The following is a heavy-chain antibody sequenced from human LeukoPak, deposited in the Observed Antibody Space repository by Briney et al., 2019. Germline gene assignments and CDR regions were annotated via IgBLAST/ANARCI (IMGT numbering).Heavy chain of an antibody. CDR2: IYYSGST. Sequence: SETLSLTCTVSGGSISSYYWSWIRQPPGKGLEWIGYIYYSGSTNYNPSLKSRVAISVDTSKNQFSLKLSSVTAADTAVYYCATREVAGTFSWGQGTLVTVSS. CDR3: ATREVAGTFS. CDR1: GGSISSYY. D-gene: IGHD6-19*01. J-gene: IGHJ4*02. V-gene: IGHV4-59*08.